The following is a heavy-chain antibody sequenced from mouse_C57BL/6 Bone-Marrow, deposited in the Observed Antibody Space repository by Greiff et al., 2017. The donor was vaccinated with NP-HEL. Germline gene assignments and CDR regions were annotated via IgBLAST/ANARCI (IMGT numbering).Heavy chain of an antibody. CDR2: IDPSDSYT. V-gene: IGHV1-59*01. CDR3: ARSATDSTTGGFAY. Sequence: QVQLQQPGAELVRPGTSVKLSCKASGYTFTSYWMHWVKQRPGQGLEWIGEIDPSDSYTNYNQKFKGKATLTVDTSSSTAYMQLSSLTSEDSAVYYCARSATDSTTGGFAYWGQGTLVTVSA. CDR1: GYTFTSYW. J-gene: IGHJ3*01. D-gene: IGHD1-1*01.